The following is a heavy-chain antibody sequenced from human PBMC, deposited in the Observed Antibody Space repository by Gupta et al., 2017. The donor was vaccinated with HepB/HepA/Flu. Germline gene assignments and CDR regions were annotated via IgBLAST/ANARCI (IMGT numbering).Heavy chain of an antibody. CDR3: VRDHEVDYYDRYFDL. V-gene: IGHV1-46*01. D-gene: IGHD3-22*01. CDR1: GYTFTSYY. J-gene: IGHJ2*01. Sequence: QVQLVQSGAEVKKPGASVKVSCKASGYTFTSYYMHWVRQAHGQGLEWMGIINSSAGSTSYAQKFQGRVTKTRDTSTSTIYMELSSLRSEDTAVYYCVRDHEVDYYDRYFDLWGRGTLVTASS. CDR2: INSSAGST.